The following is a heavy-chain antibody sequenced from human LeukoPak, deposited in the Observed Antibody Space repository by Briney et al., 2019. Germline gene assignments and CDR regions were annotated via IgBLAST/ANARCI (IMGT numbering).Heavy chain of an antibody. CDR2: ISGSGGST. Sequence: PGGSLRLSCAASGFTFSSYGMSWVRQAPGKGLEWVSAISGSGGSTYYADSVKGRFTISRDNSKNTLYLQMNSLRAEDTAVYYCAKDYYYGSGSYFIYYFDYWGQGTLVTVSS. D-gene: IGHD3-10*01. J-gene: IGHJ4*02. CDR3: AKDYYYGSGSYFIYYFDY. V-gene: IGHV3-23*01. CDR1: GFTFSSYG.